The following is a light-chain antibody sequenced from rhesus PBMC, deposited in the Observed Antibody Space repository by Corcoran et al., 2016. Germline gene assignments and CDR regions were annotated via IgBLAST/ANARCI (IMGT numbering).Light chain of an antibody. Sequence: EIVMTQSPATLSLSPGERATLSCRASQSVSSRLAWYQQKPGQAPRLLIYSASTRVTGIPDRFSGSGSGTDFTLTISSLEPEDVAVYFCQQGSNWSQYSFGQGTKVEIK. CDR2: SAS. CDR3: QQGSNWSQYS. J-gene: IGKJ2*01. V-gene: IGKV3-17*02. CDR1: QSVSSR.